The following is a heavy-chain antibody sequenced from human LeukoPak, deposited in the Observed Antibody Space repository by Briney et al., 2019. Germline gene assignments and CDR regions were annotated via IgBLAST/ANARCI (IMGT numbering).Heavy chain of an antibody. J-gene: IGHJ4*02. CDR1: GFTFTSNY. D-gene: IGHD2-21*02. CDR3: ARGGIVVVTAIIDY. V-gene: IGHV1-46*01. CDR2: INPNSGGT. Sequence: ASVKVSCKASGFTFTSNYLHWVRQAPGQGLEWMGIINPNSGGTSYAQKFQGRVTLTRDTSTNTVSMELSSLRSEDTAIYYCARGGIVVVTAIIDYWGQGTLVTVSS.